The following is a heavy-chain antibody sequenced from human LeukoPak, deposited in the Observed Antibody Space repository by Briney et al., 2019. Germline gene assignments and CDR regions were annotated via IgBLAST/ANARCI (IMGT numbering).Heavy chain of an antibody. V-gene: IGHV3-74*01. D-gene: IGHD6-13*01. Sequence: PGGSLRLSCAASRFTFSSYWMHWVRQAPGKGLVWVSRINTDGSSTSYADSVKGRFTISRDNAKNTLYLQMNSLRAEDTAVYYCARVWEQQLVDGTYFDYWGQGTLVTVSS. CDR3: ARVWEQQLVDGTYFDY. CDR1: RFTFSSYW. J-gene: IGHJ4*02. CDR2: INTDGSST.